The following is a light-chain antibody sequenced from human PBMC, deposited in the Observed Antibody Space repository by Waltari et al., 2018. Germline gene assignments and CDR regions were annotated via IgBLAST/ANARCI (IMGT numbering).Light chain of an antibody. CDR2: DDM. J-gene: IGLJ2*01. CDR1: NSVSKR. V-gene: IGLV3-21*01. CDR3: QVWDHSSDHVV. Sequence: SYVLTQPPSVSVAPGETATIRCEGNNSVSKRVHWYQQKPGQAPVLVVYDDMNRPSGIPERFSGSISGKPATLTIRRVEVGDEADYYCQVWDHSSDHVVFGGGTKLTVL.